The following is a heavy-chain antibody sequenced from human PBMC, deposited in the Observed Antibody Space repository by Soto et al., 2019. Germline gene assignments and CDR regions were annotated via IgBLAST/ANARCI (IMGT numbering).Heavy chain of an antibody. CDR2: ISSSSSYI. CDR1: GFTFSSYS. Sequence: GGSLRLSCAASGFTFSSYSMNWVRQAPGKGLEWVSSISSSSSYIYYADSVKGRFTISRDNAKNSLYLQMNSLRAEDTAVYYCARDLVIGREGSGYDAPFDYWGQGTLVTVSS. J-gene: IGHJ4*02. CDR3: ARDLVIGREGSGYDAPFDY. D-gene: IGHD3-9*01. V-gene: IGHV3-21*01.